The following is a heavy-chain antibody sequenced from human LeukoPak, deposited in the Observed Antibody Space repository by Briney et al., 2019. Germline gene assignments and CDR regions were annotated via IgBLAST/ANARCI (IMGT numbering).Heavy chain of an antibody. CDR1: GGTFSSYA. J-gene: IGHJ4*02. CDR2: IIPILGIA. D-gene: IGHD3-22*01. Sequence: SVKVSCKASGGTFSSYAISWVRQAPGQGLEWMGRIIPILGIANYAQKFQGRVTITAGKSTSTAYMELSSLRSEDTAVYYCARDPTYYYDSSGYRFDYWGQGTLVTVSS. V-gene: IGHV1-69*04. CDR3: ARDPTYYYDSSGYRFDY.